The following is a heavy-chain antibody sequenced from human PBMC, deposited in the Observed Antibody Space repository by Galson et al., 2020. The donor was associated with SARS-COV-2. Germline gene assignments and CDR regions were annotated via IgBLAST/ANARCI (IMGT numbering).Heavy chain of an antibody. J-gene: IGHJ6*03. CDR1: GYTFTGYY. D-gene: IGHD5-12*01. CDR3: ARSGVATIKRDYYYYYMDV. V-gene: IGHV1-2*06. CDR2: INPNSGGT. Sequence: ASVKVSCKASGYTFTGYYMHWVRQAPGQGLEWMGRINPNSGGTNYAQKFQGRVTMTRDTSISTAYMELSRLRSDDTAGYYCARSGVATIKRDYYYYYMDVWGKGTTVTISS.